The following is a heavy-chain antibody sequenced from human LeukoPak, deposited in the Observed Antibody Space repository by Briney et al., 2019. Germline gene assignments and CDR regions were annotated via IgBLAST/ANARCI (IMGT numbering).Heavy chain of an antibody. CDR3: ARCGYSGYNDY. V-gene: IGHV4-59*01. Sequence: SETLSLTCTVSGGSISSYYWSWIRQPPGKGLEWVGYIYYSGSTNYNPSLKSRVTISVDTSKNQFSLKLSSVTAADTAVYYCARCGYSGYNDYWGQGTLVTVSS. CDR1: GGSISSYY. D-gene: IGHD5-12*01. J-gene: IGHJ4*02. CDR2: IYYSGST.